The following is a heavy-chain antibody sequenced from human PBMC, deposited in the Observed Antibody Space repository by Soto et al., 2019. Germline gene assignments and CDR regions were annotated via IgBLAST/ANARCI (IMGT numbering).Heavy chain of an antibody. J-gene: IGHJ4*02. CDR3: ARAIQDDYGDYVPQEYYFDY. V-gene: IGHV1-18*01. Sequence: ASVKVSCKASGYTFTSYGISWVRQAPGQGLEWMGWISAYNGNTNYAQKLQGRVTMTTDTSTSTAYMELRSLRSDGTAVYYCARAIQDDYGDYVPQEYYFDYWGQGTLVTVSS. D-gene: IGHD4-17*01. CDR1: GYTFTSYG. CDR2: ISAYNGNT.